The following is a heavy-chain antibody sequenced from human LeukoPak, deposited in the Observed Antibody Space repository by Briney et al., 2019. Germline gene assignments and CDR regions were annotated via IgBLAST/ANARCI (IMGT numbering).Heavy chain of an antibody. CDR1: GFTFSEYS. CDR3: ARDSTGMDV. Sequence: PGGSLRLSCTASGFTFSEYSMNWVRQAPGKGLEWVSCISSGSSYIYYADSVKGRFTISRDNARNSLYLQMNSLRAEDTAVYYCARDSTGMDVWGQGTTVTVSS. CDR2: ISSGSSYI. V-gene: IGHV3-21*01. J-gene: IGHJ6*02.